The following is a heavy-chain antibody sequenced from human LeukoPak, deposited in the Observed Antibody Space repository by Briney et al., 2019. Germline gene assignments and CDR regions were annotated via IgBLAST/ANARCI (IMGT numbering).Heavy chain of an antibody. Sequence: SVKVSCKASGGTFSGYAISWVRQAPGQGLEWMGGIIPIFGTANYAQKFQGRVTITADESTSTAYMELSGLRSEDTAVYYCARVGMVRGVMWWFDPWGQGTLVTVSS. D-gene: IGHD3-10*01. J-gene: IGHJ5*02. CDR2: IIPIFGTA. V-gene: IGHV1-69*13. CDR1: GGTFSGYA. CDR3: ARVGMVRGVMWWFDP.